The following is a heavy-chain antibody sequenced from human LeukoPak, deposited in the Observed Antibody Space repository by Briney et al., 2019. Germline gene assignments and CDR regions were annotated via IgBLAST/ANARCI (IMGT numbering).Heavy chain of an antibody. Sequence: ASVKVSCKVSGYTLTELSMHWVRQAPGKGLEWMGGFDPEDGETIYAQKFQGRVTMTEDTSTDTAYMELSSLRSEDTAVYYCARDGYAYCSSTSCLYYYYYGMDVWGQGDHGHRLL. D-gene: IGHD2-2*01. V-gene: IGHV1-24*01. CDR1: GYTLTELS. CDR2: FDPEDGET. CDR3: ARDGYAYCSSTSCLYYYYYGMDV. J-gene: IGHJ6*02.